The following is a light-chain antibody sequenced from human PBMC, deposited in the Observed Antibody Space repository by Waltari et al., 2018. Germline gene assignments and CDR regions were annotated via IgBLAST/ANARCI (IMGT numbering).Light chain of an antibody. CDR2: EII. CDR1: QSLLQSDGKTY. J-gene: IGKJ2*01. V-gene: IGKV2D-29*02. CDR3: MQSLELPYT. Sequence: EIVMTQTPLSQTVTTGQPAYISCKPTQSLLQSDGKTYLNWYLQKPGQSPRLLMYEIIYRFSGVPDRFSGSGSGTDFTLKSSRVEADDVGVYYCMQSLELPYTFGQGTKLGIK.